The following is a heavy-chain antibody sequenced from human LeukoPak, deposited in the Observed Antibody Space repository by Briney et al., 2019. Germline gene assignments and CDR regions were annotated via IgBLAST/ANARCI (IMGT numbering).Heavy chain of an antibody. CDR2: ISSSSSYI. J-gene: IGHJ4*02. CDR3: ARDVYSGSYHLFDY. Sequence: GGSLRLSCAASGFTFSSYSMNCVRQAPGKGLEWVSSISSSSSYIYYADSVKGRFTISRDNAKNSLYLQMNSLRAEDTAVYYCARDVYSGSYHLFDYWGQGTLVTVSS. V-gene: IGHV3-21*01. CDR1: GFTFSSYS. D-gene: IGHD1-26*01.